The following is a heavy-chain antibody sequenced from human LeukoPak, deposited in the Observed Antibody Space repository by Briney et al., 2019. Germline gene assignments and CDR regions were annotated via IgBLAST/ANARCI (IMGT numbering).Heavy chain of an antibody. Sequence: ASVKVSCKASGYTFTSYYMHWVRQAPGQGVEWMGLINPSGGSTSYAQKLQGRVTITRAPSTTTVYMELSSLRSEDTAVYYCATTPDFRPAACTLTDYGIDVWGKGTTVTVSS. CDR1: GYTFTSYY. V-gene: IGHV1-46*04. CDR2: INPSGGST. J-gene: IGHJ6*04. D-gene: IGHD6-13*01. CDR3: ATTPDFRPAACTLTDYGIDV.